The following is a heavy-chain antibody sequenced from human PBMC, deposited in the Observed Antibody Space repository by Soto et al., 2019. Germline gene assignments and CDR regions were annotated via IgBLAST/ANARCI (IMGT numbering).Heavy chain of an antibody. CDR2: ISYNGINI. D-gene: IGHD6-19*01. CDR1: GFTFSSFA. J-gene: IGHJ2*01. CDR3: ARGGAVASSWYFDL. Sequence: QVQVVESGGGVVQPGRSLRLSCAASGFTFSSFAFHWVRQAPGKGLEWVTAISYNGINIYYADSVKGRFTISRDNSKNTLYLHMNSLRAEDTARYYCARGGAVASSWYFDLWGRGTLVTVSS. V-gene: IGHV3-30-3*01.